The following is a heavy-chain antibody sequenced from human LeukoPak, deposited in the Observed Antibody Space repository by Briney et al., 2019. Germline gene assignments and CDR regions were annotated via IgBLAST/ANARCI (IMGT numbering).Heavy chain of an antibody. Sequence: TGGSLRLSCAASGFTFSSYAMHWVRQAPGKGLEWVSAISGSGGSTYYADSVKGRFTISRDNSKNTLYLQMNSLRAEDTAVYYCAKDLDGVVVPAAMGAFDIWGQGTMVTVSS. V-gene: IGHV3-23*01. CDR2: ISGSGGST. CDR1: GFTFSSYA. J-gene: IGHJ3*02. D-gene: IGHD2-2*01. CDR3: AKDLDGVVVPAAMGAFDI.